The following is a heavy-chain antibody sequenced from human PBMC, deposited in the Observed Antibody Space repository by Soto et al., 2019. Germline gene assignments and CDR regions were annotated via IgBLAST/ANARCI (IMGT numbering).Heavy chain of an antibody. D-gene: IGHD1-7*01. CDR2: ISAYNGNT. Sequence: QVQLVQSGAEVKKPGASVKVSCKASGYTFTSYGISWVRQAPGQGLEWMGWISAYNGNTNYAQKLQGRVTMTTDTSTSTAQMELRSLRSDDTAVYYCARRAGTTPLYSWLDPWGQGTLVTVSS. CDR1: GYTFTSYG. V-gene: IGHV1-18*01. CDR3: ARRAGTTPLYSWLDP. J-gene: IGHJ5*02.